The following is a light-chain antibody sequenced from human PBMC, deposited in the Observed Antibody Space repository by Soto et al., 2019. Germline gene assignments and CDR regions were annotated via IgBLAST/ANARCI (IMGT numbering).Light chain of an antibody. J-gene: IGKJ1*01. Sequence: EIVLTQSPGTLSLSPGERATLSCRASQSVPKNYLAWSQHKPGQAPRLLIYGPSSRATDIPDRFSGSVPGTDFTHSSSSLEPEDFAVYYCCQYATTPQTFGQGTKVDIK. CDR1: QSVPKNY. CDR3: CQYATTPQT. V-gene: IGKV3-20*01. CDR2: GPS.